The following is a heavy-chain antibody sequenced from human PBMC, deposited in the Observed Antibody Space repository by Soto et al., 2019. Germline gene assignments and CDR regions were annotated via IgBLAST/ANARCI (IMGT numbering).Heavy chain of an antibody. Sequence: QVQLVQSGAEVKKPGASVKVSCKASGYTFTSYGISWVRQAPGQGLEWMGWISAYNGNTNYAQKLQGRVTMTTDTSTSTSYIELRSLRSDDTAVYYCARVYRITMVRGALSEYWGQGTLVPVSS. CDR2: ISAYNGNT. J-gene: IGHJ4*02. CDR1: GYTFTSYG. D-gene: IGHD3-10*01. V-gene: IGHV1-18*01. CDR3: ARVYRITMVRGALSEY.